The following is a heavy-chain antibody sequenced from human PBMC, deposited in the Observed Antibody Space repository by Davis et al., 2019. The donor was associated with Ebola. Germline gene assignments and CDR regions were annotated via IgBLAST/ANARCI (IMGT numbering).Heavy chain of an antibody. J-gene: IGHJ4*02. CDR1: GFTFSVSA. Sequence: PGGSLRLSCAASGFTFSVSALHWVRQSSGRGLEWVGHIRSKTNSYATSYAASVADRFTISRDDAKKMAYLQMSSLNTDDTAVYYRTRSSDAAFFDYWTGNYFFDYWGPGSLVTVSP. V-gene: IGHV3-73*01. CDR3: TRSSDAAFFDYWTGNYFFDY. CDR2: IRSKTNSYAT. D-gene: IGHD3/OR15-3a*01.